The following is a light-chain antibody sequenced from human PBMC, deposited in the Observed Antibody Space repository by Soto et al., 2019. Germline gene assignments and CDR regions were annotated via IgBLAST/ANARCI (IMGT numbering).Light chain of an antibody. Sequence: EIVMTQSPATLSVPPGERATLSCRASHRVSIKLASYQQRTGQAPRILIYDTSTRATGIPARFSGSGSGTELTLTISGLQPEDFVVYYCQQYNNWHPITFGQGTRREIK. CDR3: QQYNNWHPIT. V-gene: IGKV3-15*01. J-gene: IGKJ5*01. CDR1: HRVSIK. CDR2: DTS.